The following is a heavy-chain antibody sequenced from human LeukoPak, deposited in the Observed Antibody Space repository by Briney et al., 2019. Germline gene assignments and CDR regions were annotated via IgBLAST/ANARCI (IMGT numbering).Heavy chain of an antibody. J-gene: IGHJ3*02. Sequence: PGGSLRLSCEVSGFTFSSYAMHWVRQAPGKGLEWVAIISYDGNNKYYADSVRGRFTISRDNYRNTLYLQMNSLRAEDTAVYYCARGWSGWYGAFDIWGQGTMLTVSS. CDR1: GFTFSSYA. V-gene: IGHV3-30*04. D-gene: IGHD6-19*01. CDR3: ARGWSGWYGAFDI. CDR2: ISYDGNNK.